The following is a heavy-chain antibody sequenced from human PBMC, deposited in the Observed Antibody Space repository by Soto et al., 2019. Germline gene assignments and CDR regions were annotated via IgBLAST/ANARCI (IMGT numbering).Heavy chain of an antibody. CDR3: ATHGATTMARGAMKHYYYVMDV. J-gene: IGHJ6*02. Sequence: QVQLVQSGAEVKKPGASVKVSCKASGYTFTSSDINWVRQAPGQGLEWMGWMNPNTGNSGFAQKFQGRVTMTSDTSISTAYMELSSLRSEDSAVYYCATHGATTMARGAMKHYYYVMDVWGQGTTVTVSS. D-gene: IGHD3-10*01. CDR1: GYTFTSSD. CDR2: MNPNTGNS. V-gene: IGHV1-8*01.